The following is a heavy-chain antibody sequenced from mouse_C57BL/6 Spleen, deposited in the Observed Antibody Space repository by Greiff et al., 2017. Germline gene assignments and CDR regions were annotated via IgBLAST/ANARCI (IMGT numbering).Heavy chain of an antibody. V-gene: IGHV1-54*01. CDR3: ACNYVFLCAY. J-gene: IGHJ3*01. Sequence: QVQLQQSGAELVRPGTSVKVSCKASGYAFTNYLIEWVKQRPGQGLEWIGVINPGSGGTNYNEKFKGKATLTADKSSSTAYMQLSSLTSEDSAVYFCACNYVFLCAYGGQGTLVTVSA. CDR2: INPGSGGT. CDR1: GYAFTNYL. D-gene: IGHD2-1*01.